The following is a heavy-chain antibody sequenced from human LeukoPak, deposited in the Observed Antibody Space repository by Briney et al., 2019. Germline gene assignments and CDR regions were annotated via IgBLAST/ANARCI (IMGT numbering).Heavy chain of an antibody. CDR2: MNPNSGNT. V-gene: IGHV1-8*01. Sequence: ASVKVSCKASGYTFTSYDINWVRQATGQGLEWMGWMNPNSGNTGYAQKFQGRVTMTRNTSISTAYMELSSLRSEDTAVYYCVRQPLAARTFVFWSQGTLVTVSS. CDR3: VRQPLAARTFVF. D-gene: IGHD6-6*01. CDR1: GYTFTSYD. J-gene: IGHJ4*02.